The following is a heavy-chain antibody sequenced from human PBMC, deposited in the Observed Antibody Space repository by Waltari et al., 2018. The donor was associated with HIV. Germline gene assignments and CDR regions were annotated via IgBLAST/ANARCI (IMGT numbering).Heavy chain of an antibody. CDR3: ARLGSYGSGSRPFFFDY. CDR2: IYPGDSGT. J-gene: IGHJ4*02. Sequence: EVQLVQSGAEVKKQGGSLKISCMGSGYSFTSYWIAWVRQMPGKGLEWMGIIYPGDSGTKYSPSFQGQVTISADKSITTAYLQWRSLEASDSAIYYCARLGSYGSGSRPFFFDYWGQGTLVTVSS. D-gene: IGHD3-10*01. V-gene: IGHV5-51*03. CDR1: GYSFTSYW.